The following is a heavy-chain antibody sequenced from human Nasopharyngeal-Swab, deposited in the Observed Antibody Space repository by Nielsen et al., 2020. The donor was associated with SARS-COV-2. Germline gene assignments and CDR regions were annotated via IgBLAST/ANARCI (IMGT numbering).Heavy chain of an antibody. CDR3: ARDPYDYVWGSYRYMGDY. Sequence: GESLKISCAASGFTFSSYSMNWVRQAPGKGLEWVSYISSSSSTIYYADSVKGRFTISRDNVKNSLYLQMNSLRDEDTAVYYCARDPYDYVWGSYRYMGDYWGQGTLVTVSS. V-gene: IGHV3-48*02. CDR1: GFTFSSYS. D-gene: IGHD3-16*02. CDR2: ISSSSSTI. J-gene: IGHJ4*02.